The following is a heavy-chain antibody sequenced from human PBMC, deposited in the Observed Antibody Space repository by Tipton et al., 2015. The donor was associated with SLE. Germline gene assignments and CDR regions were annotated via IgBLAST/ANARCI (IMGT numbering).Heavy chain of an antibody. V-gene: IGHV1-18*01. D-gene: IGHD1-26*01. Sequence: QSGAEVKKPGSSVKVSCKASGGTFSSYAISWVRQAPGQGLEWMGWISAYNGNTNYAQKLQGRVTMTTDTSTSTAYMELRSLRSDDTAVYYCARVKVGGSYGDYWGQGTLVTVSS. CDR3: ARVKVGGSYGDY. CDR2: ISAYNGNT. J-gene: IGHJ4*02. CDR1: GGTFSSYA.